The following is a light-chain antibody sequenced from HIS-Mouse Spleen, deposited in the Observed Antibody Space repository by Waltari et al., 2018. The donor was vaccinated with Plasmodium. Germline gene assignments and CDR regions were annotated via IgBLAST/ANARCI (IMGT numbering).Light chain of an antibody. V-gene: IGLV3-27*01. CDR1: VLAKKY. CDR2: KDS. CDR3: YSAADNNLV. J-gene: IGLJ3*02. Sequence: SYELTQPSSVSVSPGQTARITGPGDVLAKKYARWFQQKPGQAPVLVIYKDSERPSGIPERFSGSSSGTTVTLTISGAQVEDEADYYCYSAADNNLVFGGGTK.